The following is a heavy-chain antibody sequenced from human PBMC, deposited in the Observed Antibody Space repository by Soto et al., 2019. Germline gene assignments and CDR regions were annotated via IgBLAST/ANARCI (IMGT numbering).Heavy chain of an antibody. CDR2: INSDGSSI. J-gene: IGHJ4*02. CDR1: GFTFSSYW. CDR3: ARETGYSSGWRQDY. D-gene: IGHD6-19*01. Sequence: QPGGSLRLSCAASGFTFSSYWMHWVRQAPGKGLVWVSRINSDGSSISYADSVKGRFTISRDNAKNTLYLQMNSLRVEDTAVYYCARETGYSSGWRQDYWGQGTLVTVSS. V-gene: IGHV3-74*01.